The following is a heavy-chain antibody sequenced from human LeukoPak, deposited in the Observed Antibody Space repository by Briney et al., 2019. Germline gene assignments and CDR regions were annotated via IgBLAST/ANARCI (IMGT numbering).Heavy chain of an antibody. D-gene: IGHD2-15*01. CDR1: GFTFNAFG. J-gene: IGHJ4*02. V-gene: IGHV3-48*01. CDR2: IGTTSGAI. Sequence: GGSLRLSCAASGFTFNAFGMNWVRQAPGKGLEWVSYIGTTSGAIYYADSVKGRFTISRDSAKNSLYLQMNSLRAEDTAVYYCAKAAIVVVVAATLPDYWGQGTLVTVSS. CDR3: AKAAIVVVVAATLPDY.